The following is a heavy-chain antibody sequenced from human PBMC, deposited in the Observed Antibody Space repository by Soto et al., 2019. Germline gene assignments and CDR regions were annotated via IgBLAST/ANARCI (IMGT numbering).Heavy chain of an antibody. V-gene: IGHV1-69*06. Sequence: QVQLVQSGAEVKKPGSSVKVSCKASGGTFSSYAISWVRQAPGQGLEWMGGIIPIFGTANYAQKSQGRVTITANKSTSTAYMEVGSLGSEDTALYYCALDGGGDDYWGQGTLVTVSS. CDR3: ALDGGGDDY. CDR2: IIPIFGTA. D-gene: IGHD3-16*01. J-gene: IGHJ4*02. CDR1: GGTFSSYA.